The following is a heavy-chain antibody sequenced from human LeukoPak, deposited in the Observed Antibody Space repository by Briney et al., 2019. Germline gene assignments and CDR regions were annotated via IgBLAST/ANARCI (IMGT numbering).Heavy chain of an antibody. CDR3: ARDSSGGDYGLAVYDAFDI. D-gene: IGHD4-17*01. V-gene: IGHV1-69*05. CDR1: RGTFSSYA. J-gene: IGHJ3*02. Sequence: ASVKVSCKASRGTFSSYAISWVRQAPGQGLEWMGGIIPIFGTANYAQKFQGRVTITTDESTSTAYMELSSLRSEDTAVYYCARDSSGGDYGLAVYDAFDIWGQGTMVTVSP. CDR2: IIPIFGTA.